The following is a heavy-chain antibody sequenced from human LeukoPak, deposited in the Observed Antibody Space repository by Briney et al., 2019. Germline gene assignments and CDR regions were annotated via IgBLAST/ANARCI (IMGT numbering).Heavy chain of an antibody. CDR3: ARGKLVEDYDSSGYSYAFDI. Sequence: ASVKVSCKASGYTFTGYYIHWVRQAPGQGLEWMGRINPNSGGTNYAQKFQGRVTMTRDTSISTAYMELSRLRSDDTAVYYCARGKLVEDYDSSGYSYAFDIWGQGTVVTVSS. D-gene: IGHD3-22*01. CDR2: INPNSGGT. CDR1: GYTFTGYY. J-gene: IGHJ3*02. V-gene: IGHV1-2*06.